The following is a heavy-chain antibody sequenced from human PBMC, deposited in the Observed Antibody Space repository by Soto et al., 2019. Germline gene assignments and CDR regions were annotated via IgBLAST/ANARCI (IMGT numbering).Heavy chain of an antibody. D-gene: IGHD2-21*01. J-gene: IGHJ1*01. CDR3: AYCGGDCYRAEYFQH. V-gene: IGHV3-30*03. CDR2: ISYDGSNK. Sequence: ESGGGVVQPGRSLRLSCAASGFTFSSYGMHWVRQAPGKGLEWVAVISYDGSNKYYADSVKGRFTISRDNSKNTLYLQMNSLRAEDTAVYYCAYCGGDCYRAEYFQHWGQGTLVTVSS. CDR1: GFTFSSYG.